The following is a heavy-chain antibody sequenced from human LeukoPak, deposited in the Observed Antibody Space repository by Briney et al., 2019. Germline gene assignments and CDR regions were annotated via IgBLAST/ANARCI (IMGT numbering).Heavy chain of an antibody. CDR2: INPSGGST. D-gene: IGHD2-15*01. CDR1: GYTFTSYG. V-gene: IGHV1-46*01. CDR3: ARAVVAATLYYFDY. Sequence: ASVKVSCKASGYTFTSYGISWVRQAPGQGLEWMGIINPSGGSTSYAQKFQGRVTMTRDMSTSTVYMELSSLRSEDTAVYYCARAVVAATLYYFDYWGQGTLVTVSS. J-gene: IGHJ4*02.